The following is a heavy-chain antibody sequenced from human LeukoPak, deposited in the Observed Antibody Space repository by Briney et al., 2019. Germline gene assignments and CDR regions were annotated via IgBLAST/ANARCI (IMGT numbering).Heavy chain of an antibody. Sequence: PGGSLRLSCAASGFTFSSYGMHWVRQAPGKGLEWVAVISYDGSNKYYADSVKGRFTISRDNSKNTLYLQMNSLRVEDTAMYYCARMYYVRGVLFYYFDYWGQGTLVTVSS. D-gene: IGHD3-10*01. CDR1: GFTFSSYG. CDR3: ARMYYVRGVLFYYFDY. CDR2: ISYDGSNK. V-gene: IGHV3-30*03. J-gene: IGHJ4*02.